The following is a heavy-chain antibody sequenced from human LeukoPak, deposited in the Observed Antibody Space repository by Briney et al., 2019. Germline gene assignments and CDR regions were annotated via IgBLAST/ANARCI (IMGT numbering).Heavy chain of an antibody. CDR3: ARDRYYYDSSGYYPEYYFDY. D-gene: IGHD3-22*01. CDR1: GYTFTSYG. J-gene: IGHJ4*02. Sequence: ASVKVSCKASGYTFTSYGISWVRQAPGQGLEWMGWTSAYNGNTNYAQKLQGRVTMTTDTSTSTAYMELRSLRSDDTAVYYCARDRYYYDSSGYYPEYYFDYWGQGTLVTVSS. CDR2: TSAYNGNT. V-gene: IGHV1-18*01.